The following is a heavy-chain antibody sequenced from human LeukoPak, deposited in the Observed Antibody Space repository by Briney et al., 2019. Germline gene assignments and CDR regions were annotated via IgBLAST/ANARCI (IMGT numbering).Heavy chain of an antibody. CDR1: GGSISSGRHY. D-gene: IGHD2-15*01. CDR2: IYTSGST. Sequence: SETLSLTCQVSGGSISSGRHYWSWIRQPAGKGLEWIGRIYTSGSTNYNPSLKSRVTISLDTSKNQFSLKLSSVTAADTAVYYCARADGSCAGGSCPSGNWFDPWGQGTLVTVSS. V-gene: IGHV4-61*02. J-gene: IGHJ5*02. CDR3: ARADGSCAGGSCPSGNWFDP.